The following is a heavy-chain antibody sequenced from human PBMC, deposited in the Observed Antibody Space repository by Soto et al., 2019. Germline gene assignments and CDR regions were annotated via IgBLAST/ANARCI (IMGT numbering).Heavy chain of an antibody. Sequence: QVQLQQWGAGPLRPLETLSLTCGVSGGSFSGYYWAWIRQSPGKGLEWIGEINDRGSINYNPSLKSAVSISLHPWKTHYSLNLRSLTAADTAVYYCARESHDILTGPPWVWYFDLWGRGTLVTVSS. CDR1: GGSFSGYY. D-gene: IGHD3-9*01. CDR3: ARESHDILTGPPWVWYFDL. J-gene: IGHJ2*01. CDR2: INDRGSI. V-gene: IGHV4-34*01.